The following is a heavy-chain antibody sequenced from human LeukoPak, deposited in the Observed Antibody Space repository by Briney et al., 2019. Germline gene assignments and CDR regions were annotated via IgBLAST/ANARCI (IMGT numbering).Heavy chain of an antibody. J-gene: IGHJ4*02. CDR1: GGSIINTNYF. Sequence: SETLSLTCTVSGGSIINTNYFWGWVRQSPGKGLEWIGNIYYSGSTYYSPSLKSRVTISVDTSKNLFSLTLSSMTAADTAVYFCARRFRRGYDFVSGGHYFDYWGQGTLVTVSS. CDR3: ARRFRRGYDFVSGGHYFDY. V-gene: IGHV4-39*01. CDR2: IYYSGST. D-gene: IGHD3-3*01.